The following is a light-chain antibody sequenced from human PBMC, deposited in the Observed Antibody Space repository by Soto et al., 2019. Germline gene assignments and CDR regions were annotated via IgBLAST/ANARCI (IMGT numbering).Light chain of an antibody. J-gene: IGLJ2*01. Sequence: QSVLTQPPSASGTPGQTVTISCSGSSSNIGSNTVNWYQQLPGTAPKLLIYSNNQRPSGVPDRFSGSKSGTSASLAISGLQSEDEADYYCAAWDDSLNGPGFGGGTKLTVL. CDR3: AAWDDSLNGPG. CDR2: SNN. V-gene: IGLV1-44*01. CDR1: SSNIGSNT.